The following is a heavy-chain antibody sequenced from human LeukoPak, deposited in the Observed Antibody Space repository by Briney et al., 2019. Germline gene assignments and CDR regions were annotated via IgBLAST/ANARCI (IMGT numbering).Heavy chain of an antibody. Sequence: KPSETLSLTCAVYGGSFSGYYWSWIRQPPGKGLEWIGEINHSGSTNYNPSLKSRVTISVDTSKNQFSLKLSSVTAADTAVYYCARGPVTADAFDIWGQGTMVTLSS. V-gene: IGHV4-34*01. J-gene: IGHJ3*02. CDR3: ARGPVTADAFDI. CDR2: INHSGST. D-gene: IGHD4-17*01. CDR1: GGSFSGYY.